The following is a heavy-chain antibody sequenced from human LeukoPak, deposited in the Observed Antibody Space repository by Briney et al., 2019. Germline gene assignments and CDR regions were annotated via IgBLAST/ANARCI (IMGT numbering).Heavy chain of an antibody. CDR3: ARQTGSGLFILP. CDR1: GVSISSSNSY. V-gene: IGHV4-39*01. D-gene: IGHD3/OR15-3a*01. J-gene: IGHJ4*02. Sequence: SETLSLTCTVSGVSISSSNSYWGWIRQPPGKGLEWIGSIYYSGNTYYNASLKSQVSISIDTSMNQFSLRLTSVTAADTAVYYCARQTGSGLFILPGGQGTLVTVSS. CDR2: IYYSGNT.